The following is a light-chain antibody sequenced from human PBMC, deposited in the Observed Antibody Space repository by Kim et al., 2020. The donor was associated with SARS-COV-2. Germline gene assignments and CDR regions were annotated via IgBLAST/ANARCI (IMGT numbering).Light chain of an antibody. Sequence: GQANTIPCTGTSSDVGSYNLVSWYQQHPGKAPKLMIYEVSKRPSGVSNRFSGSKSGNTASLTISGLQAEDEADYYCCSCAGSSTYVFGTGTKVTVL. CDR3: CSCAGSSTYV. J-gene: IGLJ1*01. V-gene: IGLV2-23*02. CDR2: EVS. CDR1: SSDVGSYNL.